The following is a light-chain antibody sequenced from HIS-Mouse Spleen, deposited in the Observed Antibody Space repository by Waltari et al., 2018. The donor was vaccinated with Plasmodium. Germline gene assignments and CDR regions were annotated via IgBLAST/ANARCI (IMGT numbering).Light chain of an antibody. J-gene: IGLJ2*01. Sequence: SYELTQPPSVSVSPGQTARITCSGDALPKQYAYWYQQKPGQAPLLGIYKDSERPSGIPERLSGSSSGTTVTLTISGVQAEDEADYYCQSADSSGTYRVFGGGTKLTVL. CDR3: QSADSSGTYRV. V-gene: IGLV3-25*03. CDR1: ALPKQY. CDR2: KDS.